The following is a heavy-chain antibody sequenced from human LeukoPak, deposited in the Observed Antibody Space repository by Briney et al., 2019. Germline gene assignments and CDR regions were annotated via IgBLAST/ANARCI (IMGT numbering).Heavy chain of an antibody. CDR3: AKDPRITTIVGLYYFDY. CDR1: GFTFSSYA. J-gene: IGHJ4*02. V-gene: IGHV3-30*18. CDR2: ISYDGSNT. D-gene: IGHD3-22*01. Sequence: SGGSLSLSCAASGFTFSSYAMHWVRQAPGKGLEWVAVISYDGSNTYYADSVKGRFAISRDNSKNTLYLQMNSLRAEDTAVYYCAKDPRITTIVGLYYFDYWGQGTLVTVSS.